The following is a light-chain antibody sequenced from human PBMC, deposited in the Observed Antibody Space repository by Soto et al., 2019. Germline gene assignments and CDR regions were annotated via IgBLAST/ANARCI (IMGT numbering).Light chain of an antibody. V-gene: IGLV2-14*01. J-gene: IGLJ1*01. CDR1: TSFVGTYNF. Sequence: QSALTQPASVSGSAGQSITISCTGTTSFVGTYNFVSWYQQHPGKSPRLMIYEVSNRPSGVSHRFSGSKSGNTASLTISGLQAEDEADYYCSSYTSSSTLYVFGTGTKVTVL. CDR3: SSYTSSSTLYV. CDR2: EVS.